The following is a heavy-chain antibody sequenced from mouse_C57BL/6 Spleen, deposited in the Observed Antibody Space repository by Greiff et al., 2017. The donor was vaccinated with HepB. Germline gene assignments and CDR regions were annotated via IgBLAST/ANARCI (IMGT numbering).Heavy chain of an antibody. J-gene: IGHJ2*01. CDR1: GFTFTDYY. Sequence: VQLQQSGPVLVKPGPSVKISCKASGFTFTDYYMHWVKQSHGKSLEWIGLVYPYNGGTSYNQKFKGKATLTVDTSSSTAYMELNSLTSEDSAVYYCAREGITTVVATDYFDYWGQGTTLTVSS. V-gene: IGHV1-36*01. CDR3: AREGITTVVATDYFDY. D-gene: IGHD1-1*01. CDR2: VYPYNGGT.